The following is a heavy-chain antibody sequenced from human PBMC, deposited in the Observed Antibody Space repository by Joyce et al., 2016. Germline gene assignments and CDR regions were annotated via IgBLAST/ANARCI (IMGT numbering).Heavy chain of an antibody. Sequence: QVQLVQSGAEVKKLGASVKVSCKASGYTLTSYDSNWVRPATGQGLEWMGSLNPNSGNAGYAQKFQGRVAMTRNTSISTAYMELSSLRSEDTAVYYCARGDGYCSGGRCYDWFDPWGQGTLVTVSS. CDR3: ARGDGYCSGGRCYDWFDP. CDR1: GYTLTSYD. J-gene: IGHJ5*02. V-gene: IGHV1-8*01. CDR2: LNPNSGNA. D-gene: IGHD2-15*01.